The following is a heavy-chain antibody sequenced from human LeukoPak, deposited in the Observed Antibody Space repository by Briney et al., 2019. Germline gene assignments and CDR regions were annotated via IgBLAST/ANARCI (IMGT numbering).Heavy chain of an antibody. CDR1: GYSQSHNY. J-gene: IGHJ4*02. D-gene: IGHD5-24*01. Sequence: GGSLRLSCAVSGYSQSHNYMSSVRQAPGKGLEWVSVFYVGGATYYADSVKGRFTISRDNSENTLYLQMKSLRAEDTAVFYCARGDGYNFFDSWGPGTLVTVSS. V-gene: IGHV3-53*01. CDR3: ARGDGYNFFDS. CDR2: FYVGGAT.